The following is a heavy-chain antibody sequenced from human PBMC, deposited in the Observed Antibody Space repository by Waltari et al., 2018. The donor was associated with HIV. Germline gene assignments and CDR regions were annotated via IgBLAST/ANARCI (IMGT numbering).Heavy chain of an antibody. CDR3: AGAHSMVISPQADAFDI. J-gene: IGHJ3*02. CDR2: IYHSGST. V-gene: IGHV4-38-2*01. D-gene: IGHD2-21*01. Sequence: QVQLQESGPGLVKPSETLSLTCAVSGYSISSGYYWGWIRQPPGKGLEWIGSIYHSGSTYYNPSLKSRVTISVDTSKNQFSRKLSSVTAADTAVYYCAGAHSMVISPQADAFDIWGQGTMVTVSS. CDR1: GYSISSGYY.